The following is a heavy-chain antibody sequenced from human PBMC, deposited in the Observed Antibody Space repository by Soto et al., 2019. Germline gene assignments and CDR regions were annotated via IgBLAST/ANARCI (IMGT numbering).Heavy chain of an antibody. D-gene: IGHD5-12*01. V-gene: IGHV1-69*12. J-gene: IGHJ4*02. CDR2: IVPIVDTS. CDR1: GSTFSSYA. Sequence: QVQLVQSGAEVRQPASSVKVSCKTSGSTFSSYAISWVRQAPGQGLEWMGGIVPIVDTSTYAQKFQGRVTITADESTRTAYMKLSSLRSDDTAIYYCVRVVAIPGYPDNWGQGTLLTVSS. CDR3: VRVVAIPGYPDN.